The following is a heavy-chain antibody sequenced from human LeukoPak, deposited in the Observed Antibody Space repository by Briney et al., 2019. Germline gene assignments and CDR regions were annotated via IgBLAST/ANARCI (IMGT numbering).Heavy chain of an antibody. Sequence: SETLSLTCTVSGGSISSGDYYWSWIRQPPGKGLEWIGYIYYSGSTYYNPSLKSRVTISVDTSKNQFSLKLSSVTAADTAVYYCARDGAMVRGVTIYYYGMDVWGQGTTVTVSS. D-gene: IGHD3-10*01. CDR1: GGSISSGDYY. CDR3: ARDGAMVRGVTIYYYGMDV. CDR2: IYYSGST. J-gene: IGHJ6*02. V-gene: IGHV4-30-4*01.